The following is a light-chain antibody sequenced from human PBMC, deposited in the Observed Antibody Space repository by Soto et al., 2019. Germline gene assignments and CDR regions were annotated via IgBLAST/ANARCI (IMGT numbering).Light chain of an antibody. V-gene: IGKV4-1*01. CDR2: WAS. J-gene: IGKJ2*01. CDR1: QTVLYSTDNRNY. CDR3: QQYHTPPYT. Sequence: DIVMTQSPESLAVSQGESATINCKSSQTVLYSTDNRNYLAWHQQKPGQPPKLLIFWASTRESGVPDRFSGSGSGTDFTLTISSLQAEDVAVYYCQQYHTPPYTFGQGTKLEIK.